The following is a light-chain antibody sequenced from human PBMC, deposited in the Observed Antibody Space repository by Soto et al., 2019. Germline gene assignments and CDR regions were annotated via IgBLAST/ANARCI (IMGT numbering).Light chain of an antibody. J-gene: IGKJ3*01. CDR3: QQANKFPRD. CDR2: GAS. Sequence: DIPMTQSPPSLSASVGDRVTIICRASQDIRGWLAWYQKKPGKGPKLLIHGASNLQSGVPSRFSGSGSGTEFTLTINNLQAEDFATYFWQQANKFPRDFGPGTTVEIK. V-gene: IGKV1-12*01. CDR1: QDIRGW.